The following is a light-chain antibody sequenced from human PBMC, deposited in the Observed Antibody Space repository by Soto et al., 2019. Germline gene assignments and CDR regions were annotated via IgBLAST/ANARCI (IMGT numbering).Light chain of an antibody. Sequence: EIVLTQSPATLSLSPGERATLSYGASQSVTNYLAWYQQKPGQAPRLLIYDASNRATGIPARFSGSGSGTDFTLTISSLEPEDFAVYYCQQRSNWPITFGQGTRLEI. V-gene: IGKV3-11*01. CDR1: QSVTNY. J-gene: IGKJ5*01. CDR2: DAS. CDR3: QQRSNWPIT.